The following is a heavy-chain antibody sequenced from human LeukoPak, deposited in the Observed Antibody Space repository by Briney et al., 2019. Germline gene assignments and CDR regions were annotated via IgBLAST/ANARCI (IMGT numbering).Heavy chain of an antibody. V-gene: IGHV4-30-2*01. D-gene: IGHD6-13*01. J-gene: IGHJ6*02. CDR2: IYHSGST. Sequence: PSQTLSLTCAVSGGSISSGGYSWSWIRQPPGKGLERIGYIYHSGSTYYNPSLKSRVTISVDRSKNQFSLKLSSVTAADTAVYYCARGVGYSSSWYGYYYYGMDAWGQGTTVTVSS. CDR3: ARGVGYSSSWYGYYYYGMDA. CDR1: GGSISSGGYS.